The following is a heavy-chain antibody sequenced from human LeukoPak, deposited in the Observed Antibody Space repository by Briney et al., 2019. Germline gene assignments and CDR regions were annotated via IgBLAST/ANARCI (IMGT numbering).Heavy chain of an antibody. D-gene: IGHD3-22*01. CDR2: IHHSGST. CDR3: ARLDRITMIVDH. J-gene: IGHJ3*01. CDR1: GGSISTGNW. V-gene: IGHV4-4*02. Sequence: PSETLSLTCTVSGGSISTGNWWNWVRQPPGKGLEWIGEIHHSGSTNYNPSLKSRVTISVDKSKKQFSLKLSSVSAADTAVYYCARLDRITMIVDHWGQGTMVTVSS.